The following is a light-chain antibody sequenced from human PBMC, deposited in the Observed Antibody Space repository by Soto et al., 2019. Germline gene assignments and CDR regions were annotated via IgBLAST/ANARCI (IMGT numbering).Light chain of an antibody. V-gene: IGKV3-20*01. J-gene: IGKJ4*01. CDR3: QQYVNAPLT. CDR2: DVS. Sequence: ELVLTQSPSTLSLSPGERATLSCRAIQRISRSSVAWYPQKPGQAPRLIIYDVSARSTGIPDMFSGSGSGTDFTLTISRLDSEDSAVYYCQQYVNAPLTFGGGTKVEI. CDR1: QRISRSS.